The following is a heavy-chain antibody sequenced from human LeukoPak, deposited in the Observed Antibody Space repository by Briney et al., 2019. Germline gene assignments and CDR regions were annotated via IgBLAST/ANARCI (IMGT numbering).Heavy chain of an antibody. J-gene: IGHJ4*02. Sequence: HPGRSLRLSCAASGFTFSSYAMHWVRQAPGKGLEWVAVISYDGSNKYYADSVKGRFTISRDNSKNTLYLQMNSLRAEDMAVYYCARMTTVTTVGYWGQGTLVTVSS. V-gene: IGHV3-30*04. CDR1: GFTFSSYA. CDR2: ISYDGSNK. D-gene: IGHD4-17*01. CDR3: ARMTTVTTVGY.